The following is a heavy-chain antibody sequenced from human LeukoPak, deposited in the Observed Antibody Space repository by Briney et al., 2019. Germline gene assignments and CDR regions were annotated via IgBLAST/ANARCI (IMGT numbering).Heavy chain of an antibody. CDR1: GYTFTGYY. Sequence: ASVKVSCKASGYTFTGYYMHWVRQAPGQGLEWMGWINPNSGGTNYAQKFQGRVTMTRDTSISTAYMELSRLRSDDTAVYYCARRGIATGREYWSSYGWPFGYWGQGTLVTVSS. CDR2: INPNSGGT. D-gene: IGHD5-18*01. CDR3: ARRGIATGREYWSSYGWPFGY. J-gene: IGHJ4*02. V-gene: IGHV1-2*02.